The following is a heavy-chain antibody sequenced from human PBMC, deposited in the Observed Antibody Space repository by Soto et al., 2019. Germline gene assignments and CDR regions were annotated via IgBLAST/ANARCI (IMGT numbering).Heavy chain of an antibody. CDR3: ARDPEKYSGSDLGIDY. D-gene: IGHD5-12*01. CDR2: ISSSGKTI. J-gene: IGHJ4*02. CDR1: GFTFTNYE. V-gene: IGHV3-48*03. Sequence: GGSLRLSCAASGFTFTNYEINWVRQAPGKGLEWISYISSSGKTISYADSVKGRFTISRDNAKNSLYLQMNSLRAEDTAVYYCARDPEKYSGSDLGIDYWGQGTLVTVSS.